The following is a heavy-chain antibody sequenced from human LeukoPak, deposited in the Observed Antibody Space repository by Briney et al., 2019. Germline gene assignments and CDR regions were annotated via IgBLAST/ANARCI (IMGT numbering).Heavy chain of an antibody. CDR1: VGSISSSH. V-gene: IGHV4-59*01. J-gene: IGHJ3*01. CDR2: TYNSGST. D-gene: IGHD3-3*01. CDR3: AGGIFGVVINAFHV. Sequence: PSETLSLTCTVSVGSISSSHLSWIRQPLGKGLEWIGDTYNSGSTNYNPSLKSRVTISVDTSKNKFSLKLTSVTAADTAVYYCAGGIFGVVINAFHVWGQGTMVTVSS.